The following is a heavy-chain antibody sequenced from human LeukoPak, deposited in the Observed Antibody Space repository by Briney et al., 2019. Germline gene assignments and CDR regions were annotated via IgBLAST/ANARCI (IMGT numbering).Heavy chain of an antibody. Sequence: ASVKVSCKASGYTFTGYYMHWVRQAPGQGLEWMGRINPNRGGTNYAQKFQGRVTVTRDTSISTAYMELSRLRSDDTAVYYCASGVRFLEWTQPVGYYYYGMDVWGQGTTVTVSS. CDR1: GYTFTGYY. V-gene: IGHV1-2*06. CDR3: ASGVRFLEWTQPVGYYYYGMDV. J-gene: IGHJ6*02. CDR2: INPNRGGT. D-gene: IGHD3-3*01.